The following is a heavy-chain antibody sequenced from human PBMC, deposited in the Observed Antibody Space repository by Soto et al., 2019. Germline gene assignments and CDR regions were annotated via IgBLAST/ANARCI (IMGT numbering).Heavy chain of an antibody. CDR2: IYYSGST. J-gene: IGHJ4*02. D-gene: IGHD5-18*01. V-gene: IGHV4-30-4*01. Sequence: SETLSLTCTVSGGSISSCDYYWSWIRQPPGKGLEWIGYIYYSGSTYYNPSLKSRVTISVDTSKNQFSLKLSSVTAADTAVYYCARNSGYSYGYDYWGQGTLVTVSS. CDR1: GGSISSCDYY. CDR3: ARNSGYSYGYDY.